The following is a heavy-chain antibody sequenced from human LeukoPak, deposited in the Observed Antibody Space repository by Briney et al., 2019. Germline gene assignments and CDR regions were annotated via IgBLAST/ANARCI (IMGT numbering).Heavy chain of an antibody. J-gene: IGHJ4*02. CDR2: IHSRGTT. V-gene: IGHV4-59*13. D-gene: IGHD3-22*01. CDR1: GVSITSYY. Sequence: PSETLSLTCSVSGVSITSYYWNWIRQSPGKGLEWLGNIHSRGTTNYNPSLKSRVTLSLDTSKSQFALKVTSVTAADTAVYFCASRGYYDNSAYFRNWGQGTLVTVSS. CDR3: ASRGYYDNSAYFRN.